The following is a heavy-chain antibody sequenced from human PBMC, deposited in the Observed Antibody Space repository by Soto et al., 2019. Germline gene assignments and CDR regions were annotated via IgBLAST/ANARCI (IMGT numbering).Heavy chain of an antibody. J-gene: IGHJ1*01. V-gene: IGHV3-23*01. D-gene: IGHD6-19*01. CDR3: ANSRYSSGWYDLAGLAEYFQH. CDR1: GFTFSSYA. CDR2: ISGSGGST. Sequence: GGSLRLSCAASGFTFSSYAMSWVRQAPGKGLEWVSAISGSGGSTYYADSVKGRFTISRDNSKNTLYLQMNSLRAEDTAVYYCANSRYSSGWYDLAGLAEYFQHWGQGTLVTVSS.